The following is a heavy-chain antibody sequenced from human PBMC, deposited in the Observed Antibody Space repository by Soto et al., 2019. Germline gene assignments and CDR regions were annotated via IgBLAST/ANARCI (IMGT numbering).Heavy chain of an antibody. CDR2: INPNSGGT. D-gene: IGHD3-3*01. CDR1: GYTFTGYY. Sequence: ASLKVSCKASGYTFTGYYMHWVRQAPGQGLEWMGWINPNSGGTNYAQKFQGWVTMTRDTSISTAYMELSRLRSDDTAVYYCASTIFGVVGGDDAFDIWGQGTMVTVSS. J-gene: IGHJ3*02. V-gene: IGHV1-2*04. CDR3: ASTIFGVVGGDDAFDI.